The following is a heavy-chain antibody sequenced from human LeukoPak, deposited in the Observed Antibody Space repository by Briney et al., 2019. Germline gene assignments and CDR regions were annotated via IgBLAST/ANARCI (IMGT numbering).Heavy chain of an antibody. CDR3: ARSPRVYDILTNIEFDY. CDR2: IFYTGST. V-gene: IGHV4-59*08. CDR1: GVSISGNY. Sequence: SETLSLTCTVSGVSISGNYWSWIRQPPGQGLEWIGYIFYTGSTNYNPSLNSRVTILVDMSNNQFSLKLSSVTAADTAVYYCARSPRVYDILTNIEFDYWGQGTLVTVSS. D-gene: IGHD3-9*01. J-gene: IGHJ4*02.